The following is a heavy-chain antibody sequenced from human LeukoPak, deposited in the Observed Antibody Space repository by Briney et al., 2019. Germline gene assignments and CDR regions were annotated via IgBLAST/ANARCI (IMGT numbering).Heavy chain of an antibody. Sequence: GGSLSLSCAASGFTLSSYAMSWVRQAPGKGLEWVSAISGSGGSTYYADSVKGRFTISRDNSKNTLYLQMNSLRAEDTAVYYCAKDVRTAAGFSWFDPWAREPWTPSPQ. CDR2: ISGSGGST. V-gene: IGHV3-23*01. D-gene: IGHD6-13*01. J-gene: IGHJ5*02. CDR3: AKDVRTAAGFSWFDP. CDR1: GFTLSSYA.